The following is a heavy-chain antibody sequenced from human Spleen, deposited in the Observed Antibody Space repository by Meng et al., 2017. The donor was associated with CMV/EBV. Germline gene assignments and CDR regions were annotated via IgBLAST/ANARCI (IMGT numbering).Heavy chain of an antibody. D-gene: IGHD3-3*01. CDR2: IYYRGST. CDR3: ARPTSSTWYDFGSWFDP. CDR1: STSSSSYY. J-gene: IGHJ5*02. V-gene: IGHV4-39*01. Sequence: STSSSSYYWGWIRQPPGKGLEWIGSIYYRGSTYYNPSLKSRVTMSVDTSKNQFSLRLSSVTAADTAVYYCARPTSSTWYDFGSWFDPWGQGTLVTVSS.